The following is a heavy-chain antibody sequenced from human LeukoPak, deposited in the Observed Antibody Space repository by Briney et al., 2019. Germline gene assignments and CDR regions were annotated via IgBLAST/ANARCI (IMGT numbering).Heavy chain of an antibody. J-gene: IGHJ4*02. CDR3: AREDSSGWYFDY. D-gene: IGHD6-19*01. Sequence: PGGSLRLSCAASGFTFRSYWMHWARQAPGKGLVWVSRINSDGSSTDFADSVKGRFTISRDNVKNTLYLQMNSLRAEDTAVYYCAREDSSGWYFDYWGQGTLVTVSS. CDR2: INSDGSST. CDR1: GFTFRSYW. V-gene: IGHV3-74*01.